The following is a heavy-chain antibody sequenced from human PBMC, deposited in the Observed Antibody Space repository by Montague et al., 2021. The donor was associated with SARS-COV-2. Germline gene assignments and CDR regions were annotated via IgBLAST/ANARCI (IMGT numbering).Heavy chain of an antibody. CDR2: MYYSGST. Sequence: SETLSLTCTVSGGSISSYHHYWGWIRQPPGKGLEWIGAMYYSGSTWLNPSLESRVTISVDTSKKQLSLKVNSVTAADTAVYYCAKDGEALAWGTFDIWGQGTMVTVSS. V-gene: IGHV4-39*07. CDR3: AKDGEALAWGTFDI. CDR1: GGSISSYHHY. D-gene: IGHD3-10*01. J-gene: IGHJ3*02.